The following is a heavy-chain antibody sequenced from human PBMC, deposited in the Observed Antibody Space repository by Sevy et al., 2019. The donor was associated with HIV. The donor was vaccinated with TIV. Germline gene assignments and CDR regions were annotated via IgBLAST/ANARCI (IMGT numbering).Heavy chain of an antibody. CDR1: GFTFDDYA. CDR2: ITRNSYEAYGGTT. J-gene: IGHJ4*02. Sequence: GGSLRLSCTASGFTFDDYAMSWFRQAPGKGLEWVAFITRNSYEAYGGTTEYAASVKGRFIISRDDSKSIAYLQMNSLITEETAVYYCTRGLATADTPEYYFDYWGQGTLVTVSS. D-gene: IGHD5-12*01. V-gene: IGHV3-49*03. CDR3: TRGLATADTPEYYFDY.